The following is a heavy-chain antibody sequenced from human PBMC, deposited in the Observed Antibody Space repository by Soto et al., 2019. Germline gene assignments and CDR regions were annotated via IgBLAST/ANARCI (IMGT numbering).Heavy chain of an antibody. Sequence: GGSLRLSCAASGFTFSNAWMNWVRQAPGKGLEWVGRIKSKTDGGATDYAAPVKGRFTISRDDSKNTLYLQMNSLKTEDTAVYYCTTRSPIFGVVTLNDAFDIWGQGTMVTVSS. CDR3: TTRSPIFGVVTLNDAFDI. CDR2: IKSKTDGGAT. D-gene: IGHD3-3*01. CDR1: GFTFSNAW. V-gene: IGHV3-15*07. J-gene: IGHJ3*02.